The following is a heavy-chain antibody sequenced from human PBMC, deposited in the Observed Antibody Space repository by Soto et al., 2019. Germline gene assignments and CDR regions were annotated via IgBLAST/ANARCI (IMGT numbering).Heavy chain of an antibody. Sequence: QLVQSGAEVKKLGASVKVSCKTSGPTFIAYYIHWVRQAPGQGLEWMGWIDPKSGGTTYEQKFLGRVTMTRDTSINTAYMELNTLTSDDTALYYCARISVDVPEWGQGTLITVSS. D-gene: IGHD5-12*01. J-gene: IGHJ4*02. CDR1: GPTFIAYY. CDR3: ARISVDVPE. V-gene: IGHV1-2*02. CDR2: IDPKSGGT.